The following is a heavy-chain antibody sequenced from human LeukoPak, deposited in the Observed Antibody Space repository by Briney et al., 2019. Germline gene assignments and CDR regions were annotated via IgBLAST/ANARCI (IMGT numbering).Heavy chain of an antibody. D-gene: IGHD1-14*01. V-gene: IGHV1-69*13. CDR3: ATSGSSYYYGMDV. CDR2: IIPIFGTA. J-gene: IGHJ6*02. CDR1: GGTFISYA. Sequence: GASVKVSCKASGGTFISYAISWVRQAPGQGLEWMGGIIPIFGTANYAQKFQGRVTITADESTSTAYMELSRLRSEDTAVYYCATSGSSYYYGMDVWGQGTTVTVSS.